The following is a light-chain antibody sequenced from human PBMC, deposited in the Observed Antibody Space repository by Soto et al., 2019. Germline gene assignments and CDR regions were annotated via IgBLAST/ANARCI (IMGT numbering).Light chain of an antibody. CDR2: GAS. CDR3: QQYGSSPLT. Sequence: ETVLTQSPGALSLTPGERATLSCRASQSVSSSYLAWYQQKPGQAPRLLIYGASIRATGIPDRFSGSGSGTDFTLTISRLEPEDFAVYYCQQYGSSPLTFGGGTKVDIK. V-gene: IGKV3-20*01. J-gene: IGKJ4*01. CDR1: QSVSSSY.